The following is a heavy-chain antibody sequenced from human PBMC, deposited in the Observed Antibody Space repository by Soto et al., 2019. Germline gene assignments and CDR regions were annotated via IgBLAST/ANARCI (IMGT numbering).Heavy chain of an antibody. V-gene: IGHV1-2*02. D-gene: IGHD4-4*01. CDR1: GYTFSVYP. CDR2: VHPNSGGT. J-gene: IGHJ6*02. Sequence: QVHLVQSGAEVKQPGASVKVSCKASGYTFSVYPMHWVRQAPGQGLEWMGWVHPNSGGTNYAQSFEGRVTMTRDTSINTAYMELSRLTSDDTAVYYCAKELQRGMDVWGQGTTVTVSS. CDR3: AKELQRGMDV.